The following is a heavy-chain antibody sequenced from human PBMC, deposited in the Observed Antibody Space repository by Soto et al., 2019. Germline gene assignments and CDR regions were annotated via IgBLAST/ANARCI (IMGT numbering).Heavy chain of an antibody. CDR3: ARSYYYDTIGRYPFEY. D-gene: IGHD3-22*01. J-gene: IGHJ4*02. Sequence: GASVKVSCKASGYTFTCYYIHWVRHAPGQGLEWMGWINPNSGATNYAQKFQGWVTMTRDTSISSAYMELNRLRSDDTAVYYCARSYYYDTIGRYPFEYWGQGTLVTVSS. CDR2: INPNSGAT. CDR1: GYTFTCYY. V-gene: IGHV1-2*04.